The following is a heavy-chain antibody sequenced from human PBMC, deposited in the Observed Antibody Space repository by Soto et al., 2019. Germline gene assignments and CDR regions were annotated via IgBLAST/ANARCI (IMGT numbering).Heavy chain of an antibody. J-gene: IGHJ4*02. CDR2: ISAYNGNT. D-gene: IGHD3-16*02. V-gene: IGHV1-18*01. Sequence: GASVKVSCKASGYTFTSYGISWVRQAPGRGLEWMGWISAYNGNTDYAQKLQGRVTMTTDTSTSTAYMELRSLRSDDTAVYYCARNLNYDYIWGSYRPTFDYWGQGTLVTVSS. CDR3: ARNLNYDYIWGSYRPTFDY. CDR1: GYTFTSYG.